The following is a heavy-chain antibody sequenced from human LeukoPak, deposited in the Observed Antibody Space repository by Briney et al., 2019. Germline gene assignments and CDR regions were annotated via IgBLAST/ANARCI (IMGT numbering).Heavy chain of an antibody. CDR1: GGSINSSY. Sequence: SETLSLTCTVSGGSINSSYWSWIRQPPGKGLEWVGHIYYSGSTNYNPSLKGRVTMSVDTSKNQFSLKLTSVTAADTAVYYCARHEDTAAAGFDYWGQGTLVTVSS. D-gene: IGHD6-13*01. CDR3: ARHEDTAAAGFDY. CDR2: IYYSGST. V-gene: IGHV4-59*01. J-gene: IGHJ4*02.